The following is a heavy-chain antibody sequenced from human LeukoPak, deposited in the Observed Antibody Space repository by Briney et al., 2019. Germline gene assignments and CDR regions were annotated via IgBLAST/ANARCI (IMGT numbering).Heavy chain of an antibody. D-gene: IGHD3-10*01. CDR3: ARGPQLLWFGELFSKYYYYGMDV. CDR2: INHSGST. Sequence: SETLSLTCAVYGGSFSGYYWSWIRQPPGKGLEWIGEINHSGSTNYNPSLKSRVTISVDTSKNQFSLKLSSVTAADTAVYYCARGPQLLWFGELFSKYYYYGMDVWGQGPRSPSP. V-gene: IGHV4-34*01. J-gene: IGHJ6*02. CDR1: GGSFSGYY.